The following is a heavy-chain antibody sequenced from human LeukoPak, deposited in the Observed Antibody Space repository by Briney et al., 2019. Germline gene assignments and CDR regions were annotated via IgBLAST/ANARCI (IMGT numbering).Heavy chain of an antibody. J-gene: IGHJ5*02. V-gene: IGHV4-4*07. D-gene: IGHD1-7*01. Sequence: SETLSPTCTVSGGSISSYYWSWIRQPAGKGLEWIGRIYTSGSTNYNPSLKSRVTMSVDTSKNQFSLKLSSVTAADTAVYYCAREGLELWGENWFDPWGQGTLVTVSS. CDR2: IYTSGST. CDR3: AREGLELWGENWFDP. CDR1: GGSISSYY.